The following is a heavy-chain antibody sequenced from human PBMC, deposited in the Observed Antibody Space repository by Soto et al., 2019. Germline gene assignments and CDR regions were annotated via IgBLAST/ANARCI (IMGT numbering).Heavy chain of an antibody. CDR2: ISGSGGST. Sequence: GGSLRLSCADSVVTFSSYAMSWVRQAPGKGLEWVSAISGSGGSTYYADSVKGRFTISRDNSKNTLYLQMKSLRAEDTAVYYCAKDSSVGPPPIGCFDYWGQGTPVMVSS. J-gene: IGHJ4*02. D-gene: IGHD1-26*01. CDR3: AKDSSVGPPPIGCFDY. V-gene: IGHV3-23*01. CDR1: VVTFSSYA.